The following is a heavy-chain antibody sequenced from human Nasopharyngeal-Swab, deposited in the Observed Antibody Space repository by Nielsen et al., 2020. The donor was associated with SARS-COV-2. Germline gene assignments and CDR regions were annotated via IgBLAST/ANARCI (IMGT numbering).Heavy chain of an antibody. D-gene: IGHD3-3*01. Sequence: GESLKISCAASGFIFSDYYMSWIRQAPGKGLEWVSYINSGGTTMLYANSVKGRFTISRDNAKNSLYLQMNSLRAEDTAVYYCARDGLDYDFWSAYFMDVWGQGTTVTVSS. CDR2: INSGGTTM. J-gene: IGHJ6*02. V-gene: IGHV3-11*04. CDR1: GFIFSDYY. CDR3: ARDGLDYDFWSAYFMDV.